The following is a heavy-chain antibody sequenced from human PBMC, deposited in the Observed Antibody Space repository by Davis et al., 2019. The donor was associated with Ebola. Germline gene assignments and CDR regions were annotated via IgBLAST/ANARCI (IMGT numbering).Heavy chain of an antibody. CDR3: ARGSSITMVQGVIPSDY. Sequence: GESLKISCAASGFTFSSYGMHWVRQAPGKGLEWVAVIWYDGSNKYYADSVKGRFTISRDNSKNTLYLQMNSLRAEDTAVYYCARGSSITMVQGVIPSDYWGQGTLVTVSS. V-gene: IGHV3-33*01. D-gene: IGHD3-10*01. J-gene: IGHJ4*02. CDR2: IWYDGSNK. CDR1: GFTFSSYG.